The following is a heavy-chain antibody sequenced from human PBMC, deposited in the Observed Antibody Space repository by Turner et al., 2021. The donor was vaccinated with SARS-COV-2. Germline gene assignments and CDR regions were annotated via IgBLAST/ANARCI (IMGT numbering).Heavy chain of an antibody. CDR2: IYYSGRT. Sequence: QLQLQASGPGLVKPSETLSLTCTVSGGSISSSSYYWGWIRQPPGKGLEWIGSIYYSGRTYYNPSLKSRVTISVDTSKNQFSLKLSSVTAADTAVYYCASQEALVPSYYYYYYGMDVWGQGTTVTVSS. V-gene: IGHV4-39*01. D-gene: IGHD3-10*01. J-gene: IGHJ6*02. CDR1: GGSISSSSYY. CDR3: ASQEALVPSYYYYYYGMDV.